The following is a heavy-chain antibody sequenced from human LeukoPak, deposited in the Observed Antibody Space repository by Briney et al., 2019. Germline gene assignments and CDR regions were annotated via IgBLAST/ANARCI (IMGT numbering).Heavy chain of an antibody. CDR1: GGSISSSSYY. D-gene: IGHD1-26*01. J-gene: IGHJ5*02. CDR3: ARDLREWGASGWFDP. Sequence: PSETLSPTCTVSGGSISSSSYYWGWLRQPPGRGREWIGRIYYSESTYYNPSLKSRVTISVDTAKNQFSLKLSSVTAADTAVYYCARDLREWGASGWFDPWGQGTLVTVSS. V-gene: IGHV4-39*07. CDR2: IYYSEST.